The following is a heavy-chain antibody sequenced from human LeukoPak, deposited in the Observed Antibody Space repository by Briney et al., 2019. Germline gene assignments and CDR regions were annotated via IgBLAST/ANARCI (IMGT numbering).Heavy chain of an antibody. D-gene: IGHD4-17*01. J-gene: IGHJ4*02. CDR1: GFTFSSYW. CDR3: ARDILRDYGDSLDY. V-gene: IGHV3-74*01. Sequence: GGSLRLSCAASGFTFSSYWMHWVRQAPGKGLVWVSRIKTDGSSITYADPVKGRFTISRDNAKNTLFLQMNSLRAEDTAVYYCARDILRDYGDSLDYWGQGTLVTVSS. CDR2: IKTDGSSI.